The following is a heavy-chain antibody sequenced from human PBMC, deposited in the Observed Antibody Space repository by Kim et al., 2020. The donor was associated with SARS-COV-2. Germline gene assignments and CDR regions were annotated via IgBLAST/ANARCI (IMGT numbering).Heavy chain of an antibody. D-gene: IGHD3-10*01. V-gene: IGHV1-18*01. CDR1: GYTFTSYG. CDR3: ARDPDGGFGVQRPGSYYDYWFDP. Sequence: ASVKVSCKASGYTFTSYGISWVRQAPGQGLEWMGWISAYNGNTNYAQKFQGRVTMTTDTSTSTAYMELRSLRSDDTAVYYCARDPDGGFGVQRPGSYYDYWFDPWGQGTLVTVSS. CDR2: ISAYNGNT. J-gene: IGHJ5*02.